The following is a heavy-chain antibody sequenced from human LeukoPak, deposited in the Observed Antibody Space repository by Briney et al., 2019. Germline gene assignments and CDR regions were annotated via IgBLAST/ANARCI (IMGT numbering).Heavy chain of an antibody. J-gene: IGHJ5*02. D-gene: IGHD4-17*01. CDR2: INHSGST. CDR1: GGSFSGYY. CDR3: ARAGYGDFNWFDP. Sequence: SEALSLTCAVYGGSFSGYYWSWIRQPPGKGLEWIGEINHSGSTNYNPSLKSRDTISVDTSKNQLSLKLSSVTAADTAVYYCARAGYGDFNWFDPWGQGTLVTVSS. V-gene: IGHV4-34*01.